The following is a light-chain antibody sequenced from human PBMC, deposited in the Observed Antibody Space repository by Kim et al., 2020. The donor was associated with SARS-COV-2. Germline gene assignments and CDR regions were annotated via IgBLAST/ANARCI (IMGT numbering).Light chain of an antibody. J-gene: IGLJ1*01. Sequence: QSVLTQPASVSGSPGQSITISCTGTSTDVGSYNLVSWYQQHPGKAPKLMIYEVSERPSGVSNRFSGYKSGNTASLTISVLQAEDEADYYCCSHAGSATYVFGTGTKVTVL. CDR2: EVS. CDR3: CSHAGSATYV. CDR1: STDVGSYNL. V-gene: IGLV2-23*02.